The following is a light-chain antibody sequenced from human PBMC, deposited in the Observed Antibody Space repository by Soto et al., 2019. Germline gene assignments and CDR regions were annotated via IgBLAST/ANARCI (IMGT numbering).Light chain of an antibody. V-gene: IGLV2-14*01. CDR3: TSYTRDTALV. J-gene: IGLJ1*01. CDR1: GSDVGTYNY. Sequence: QSALTHPASVSGSPGQSITTSCTGTGSDVGTYNYVSWYQHHPGKAPKLIIYEVSNRPSGVSNRFSGSKSGSTASLTISGLQAEDEADYHCTSYTRDTALVFGTGTKVTVL. CDR2: EVS.